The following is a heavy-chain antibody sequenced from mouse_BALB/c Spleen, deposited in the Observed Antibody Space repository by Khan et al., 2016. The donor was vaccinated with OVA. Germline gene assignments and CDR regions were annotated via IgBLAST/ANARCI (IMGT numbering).Heavy chain of an antibody. CDR2: INPSTGYT. CDR3: ARRGVYGLFAY. CDR1: GYTFTTYW. J-gene: IGHJ3*01. Sequence: VQLQQSGAELAKPGASVKMSCTASGYTFTTYWIHWIKQRPGQGLEWIGYINPSTGYTESNKNFKDKATLTADESSGTAYMHLNSLTSADSAVYYCARRGVYGLFAYWGQGTLVTVSA. V-gene: IGHV1-7*01. D-gene: IGHD2-10*02.